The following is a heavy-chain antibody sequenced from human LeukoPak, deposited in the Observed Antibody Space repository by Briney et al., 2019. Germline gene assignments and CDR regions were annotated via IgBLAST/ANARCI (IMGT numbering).Heavy chain of an antibody. J-gene: IGHJ4*02. CDR3: ARHGPDYHASKDFDY. CDR1: GGSISISNSNW. Sequence: PSETLSLTCAVSGGSISISNSNWWSWVRQPPGKGLEWIGEIYHSGSTNYNPSLKSRVTISVDTSKNQFSLKLSSVTAADTAVYYCARHGPDYHASKDFDYWGQGTLVTVSS. CDR2: IYHSGST. D-gene: IGHD4-11*01. V-gene: IGHV4-4*02.